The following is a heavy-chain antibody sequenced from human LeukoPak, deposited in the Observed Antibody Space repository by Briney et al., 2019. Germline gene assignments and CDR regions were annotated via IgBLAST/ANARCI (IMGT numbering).Heavy chain of an antibody. V-gene: IGHV4-39*07. CDR2: IYSNGNT. Sequence: PSETLSLTCSVSGGSISSSGHYWGWIRQSPEKGLDWIGSIYSNGNTYYNPSVKSRVTISVDTSKNQFSLKLTSVTAAETAVYYCARSATVTTGYFDYWGQGAQVTVSS. CDR3: ARSATVTTGYFDY. D-gene: IGHD4-17*01. CDR1: GGSISSSGHY. J-gene: IGHJ4*02.